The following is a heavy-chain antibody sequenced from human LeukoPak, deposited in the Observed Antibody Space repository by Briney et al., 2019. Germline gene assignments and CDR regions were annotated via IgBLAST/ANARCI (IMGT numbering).Heavy chain of an antibody. D-gene: IGHD5-12*01. Sequence: GRSLRLSCAVSGFTFSNYDMHWVRQAPGKGLEWVAVIWYDGSNKYYADSVEGRFTISRDNSKNTLYLQMNSLRAEDTAVYYCARYIAPRTFDLWGQGTMVTVSS. J-gene: IGHJ3*01. CDR1: GFTFSNYD. CDR2: IWYDGSNK. CDR3: ARYIAPRTFDL. V-gene: IGHV3-33*01.